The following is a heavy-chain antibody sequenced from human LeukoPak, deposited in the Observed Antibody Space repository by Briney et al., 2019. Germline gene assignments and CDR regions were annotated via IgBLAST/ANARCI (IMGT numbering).Heavy chain of an antibody. CDR3: ARSAVAPQIFDY. Sequence: GGSLRLSCAASGFTVSSNYMSWVRQAPGKGLEWVSVIYSGGSTYYADSVTGRFTISRDNSKNTLYLQMNSLRAEDTAVYYCARSAVAPQIFDYWGQGTLVTVSS. CDR1: GFTVSSNY. V-gene: IGHV3-66*01. CDR2: IYSGGST. D-gene: IGHD6-19*01. J-gene: IGHJ4*02.